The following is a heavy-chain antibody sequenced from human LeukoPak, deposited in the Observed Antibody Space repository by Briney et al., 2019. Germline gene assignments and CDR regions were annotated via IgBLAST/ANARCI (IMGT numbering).Heavy chain of an antibody. Sequence: PSETLSLTCTVSGGSITNYYWSWIRQPPGKGLEWIGYVYYSGSTNYNPSLKSRVTISVDTSKNQFSLKLSSVTAADTAVYCCAATMVRGVHTHFDYWGQGTLVTVSS. J-gene: IGHJ4*02. CDR2: VYYSGST. CDR3: AATMVRGVHTHFDY. CDR1: GGSITNYY. V-gene: IGHV4-59*08. D-gene: IGHD3-10*01.